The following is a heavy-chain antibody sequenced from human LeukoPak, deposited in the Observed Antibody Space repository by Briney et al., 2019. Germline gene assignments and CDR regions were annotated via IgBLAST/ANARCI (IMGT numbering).Heavy chain of an antibody. D-gene: IGHD6-19*01. J-gene: IGHJ5*02. V-gene: IGHV3-9*01. Sequence: GRSLRLSCAASGFTFDAYPMHWVRQVPGKGLEWVSGISWNSDNLPYADSVKGRFTISRDHAKNSLFLQMNSLRAEDTALYYCAKDVTKYSSGWDGWFDPWGQGTLVTVSS. CDR3: AKDVTKYSSGWDGWFDP. CDR2: ISWNSDNL. CDR1: GFTFDAYP.